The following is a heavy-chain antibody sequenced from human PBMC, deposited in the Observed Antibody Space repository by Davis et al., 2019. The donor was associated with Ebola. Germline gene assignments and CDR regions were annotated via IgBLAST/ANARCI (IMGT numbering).Heavy chain of an antibody. V-gene: IGHV1-18*01. CDR2: ISAYNGNT. CDR1: GFTFSSYA. D-gene: IGHD1-26*01. Sequence: GESLKISCAASGFTFSSYAISWVRQAPGQGLEWMGWISAYNGNTNYAQKLQGRVTMTTDTSTGTAYMELRSLRSDDTAVYFCARTSIVGTTTTASDIWGQGTKVTVSS. CDR3: ARTSIVGTTTTASDI. J-gene: IGHJ3*02.